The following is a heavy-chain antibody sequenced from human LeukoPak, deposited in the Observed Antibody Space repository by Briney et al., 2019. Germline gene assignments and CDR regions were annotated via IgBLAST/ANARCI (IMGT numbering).Heavy chain of an antibody. CDR1: GYTFTSYD. Sequence: SVRVSCKASGYTFTSYDINWVRQAPGQGLEWMGRIIPILGIANYAQKFQGRVTITADKSTSTAYMELSSLRSEDTAVYYCATPRAYYYDSSGYYYDFDYWGQGTLVTVSS. CDR2: IIPILGIA. CDR3: ATPRAYYYDSSGYYYDFDY. D-gene: IGHD3-22*01. V-gene: IGHV1-69*10. J-gene: IGHJ4*02.